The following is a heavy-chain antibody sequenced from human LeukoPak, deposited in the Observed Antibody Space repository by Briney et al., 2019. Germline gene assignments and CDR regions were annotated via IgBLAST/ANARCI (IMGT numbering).Heavy chain of an antibody. Sequence: ASVKVSCKASGGTFSSYAISWVRQAPGQGLEWMGGINPNSGGTNYAQKFQGRVTMTRDTSISTAYMELSRLRSDDTAVYYCARTHSSGREDWFDPWGQGTLVTVSS. V-gene: IGHV1-2*02. CDR3: ARTHSSGREDWFDP. D-gene: IGHD6-19*01. CDR1: GGTFSSYA. CDR2: INPNSGGT. J-gene: IGHJ5*02.